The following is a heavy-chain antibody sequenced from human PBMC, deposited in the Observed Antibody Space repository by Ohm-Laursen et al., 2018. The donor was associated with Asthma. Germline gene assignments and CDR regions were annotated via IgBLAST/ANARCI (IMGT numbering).Heavy chain of an antibody. D-gene: IGHD2-21*01. J-gene: IGHJ4*02. CDR2: IYIRNT. CDR3: VRDVVDRFDF. Sequence: ASVKVSCKASGYSLSSNAISWVRQAPGQRPEWMGWIYIRNTNYAPKFRDRITLSTDTSTNTAHMDLRSLRSDDTAVYYCVRDVVDRFDFWGQGSLVIVSS. V-gene: IGHV1-18*04. CDR1: GYSLSSNA.